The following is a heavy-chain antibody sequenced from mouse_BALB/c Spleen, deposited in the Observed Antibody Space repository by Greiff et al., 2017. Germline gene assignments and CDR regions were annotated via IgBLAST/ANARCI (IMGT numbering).Heavy chain of an antibody. J-gene: IGHJ3*01. CDR2: INPSTGYT. V-gene: IGHV1-7*01. CDR3: ARGLPTFY. CDR1: GYTFTSYW. D-gene: IGHD5-5*01. Sequence: QVQLQQSGAELAKPGASVKMSCKASGYTFTSYWMHWVKQRPGQGLEWIGYINPSTGYTEYNQKFKDKATLTADKSSSTAYMQLSSLTSEDSAVYYCARGLPTFYWGQGTLVTVSA.